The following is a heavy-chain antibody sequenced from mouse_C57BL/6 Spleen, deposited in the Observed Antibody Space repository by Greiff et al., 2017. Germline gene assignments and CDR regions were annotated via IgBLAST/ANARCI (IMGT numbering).Heavy chain of an antibody. CDR1: GYTFTSYG. V-gene: IGHV1-81*01. D-gene: IGHD2-1*01. Sequence: QVQLQQSGAELARPGASVKLSCKASGYTFTSYGISWVKQRTGQGLEWIGEIYPRSGNTYYNEKFKGKATLTADNSSSTAYMELRSLTSEDSAVYFCASYGNGGFYYAMDYWGQGTSVTVSS. CDR2: IYPRSGNT. CDR3: ASYGNGGFYYAMDY. J-gene: IGHJ4*01.